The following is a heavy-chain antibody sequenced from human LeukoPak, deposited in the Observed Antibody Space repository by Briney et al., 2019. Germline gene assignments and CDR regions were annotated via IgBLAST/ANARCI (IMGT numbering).Heavy chain of an antibody. CDR1: GFTFINVW. Sequence: GGSLRLSCAASGFTFINVWMNWVRQAPGKGLEWVGRIKGKPDGGTADYAAPVKGRFTISRDDSKNTLYLQMNSLKTEDTAVYYCIADTPDFAPHDFDYWGQGTLVTVSS. J-gene: IGHJ4*02. CDR2: IKGKPDGGTA. CDR3: IADTPDFAPHDFDY. D-gene: IGHD1-14*01. V-gene: IGHV3-15*01.